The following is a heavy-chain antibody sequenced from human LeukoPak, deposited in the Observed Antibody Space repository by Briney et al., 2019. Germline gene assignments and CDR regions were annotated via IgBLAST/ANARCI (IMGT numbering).Heavy chain of an antibody. V-gene: IGHV3-15*01. CDR1: GFTFSNAW. D-gene: IGHD2-15*01. J-gene: IGHJ4*02. Sequence: PGGSLRLSCAASGFTFSNAWMSWVRQAPGKGLEWVGRIKSKTDGGTTDYAAPVKGRFTISRDDSKNTLYLQMNSLKSEDTAVYYCTTIRGFCSGRSCLGYWGQGTLVTVSS. CDR3: TTIRGFCSGRSCLGY. CDR2: IKSKTDGGTT.